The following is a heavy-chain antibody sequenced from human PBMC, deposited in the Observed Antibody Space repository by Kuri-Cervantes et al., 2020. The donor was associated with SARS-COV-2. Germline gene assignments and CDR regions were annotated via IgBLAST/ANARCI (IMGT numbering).Heavy chain of an antibody. V-gene: IGHV3-53*01. Sequence: GESLKISCAASGFTFSSYSMNWVRQAPGKGLEWVASIYSDDNTYYADSVEGRFTISRHQNTLYLEMNSLRGDDTAVYYCSRDIYCTSNNCYPGTLGYWGQGTLVTVSS. CDR2: IYSDDNT. CDR3: SRDIYCTSNNCYPGTLGY. J-gene: IGHJ4*02. CDR1: GFTFSSYS. D-gene: IGHD2/OR15-2a*01.